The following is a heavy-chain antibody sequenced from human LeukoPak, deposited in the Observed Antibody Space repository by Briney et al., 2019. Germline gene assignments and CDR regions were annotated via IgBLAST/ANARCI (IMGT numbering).Heavy chain of an antibody. J-gene: IGHJ4*02. V-gene: IGHV3-66*01. CDR1: GFIVSNYY. Sequence: GGSLRLSCAASGFIVSNYYMNWVRQAPGKGLECVSVIYNGGATYYADSVKGRFTISRDNAKNSLYLQMNSLRAEDTAVYYCARGGSMKQLVGRGGRYFDYWGQGTLVTVSS. D-gene: IGHD6-6*01. CDR3: ARGGSMKQLVGRGGRYFDY. CDR2: IYNGGAT.